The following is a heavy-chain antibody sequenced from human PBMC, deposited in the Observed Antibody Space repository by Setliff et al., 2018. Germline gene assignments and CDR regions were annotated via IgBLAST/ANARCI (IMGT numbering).Heavy chain of an antibody. Sequence: PGGSLRLSCAASGFAFNNYPMGWVRQAPGKGLEWVSGISDDGGRTYYADSVKGRFTISRDNSKNTLYLQMSSLRAEDTAVYYCAKYVKKFAHFDYWGQGTLVTVS. V-gene: IGHV3-23*01. CDR1: GFAFNNYP. D-gene: IGHD3-16*01. CDR2: ISDDGGRT. CDR3: AKYVKKFAHFDY. J-gene: IGHJ4*02.